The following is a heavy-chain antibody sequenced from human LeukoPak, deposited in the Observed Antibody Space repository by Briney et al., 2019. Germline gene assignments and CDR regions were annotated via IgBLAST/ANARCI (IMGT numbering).Heavy chain of an antibody. D-gene: IGHD1-26*01. V-gene: IGHV4-38-2*02. CDR3: ARDGIVGATLVFY. J-gene: IGHJ4*02. CDR2: IYHSGST. CDR1: GYSISSGYY. Sequence: SETLSLTCTVSGYSISSGYYWGCSRQPPGKVLELIGSIYHSGSTYYNPSLKSRVTISVDTSKNQFSLQLSSVTAADTAVYYCARDGIVGATLVFYWGQGTLVTVSS.